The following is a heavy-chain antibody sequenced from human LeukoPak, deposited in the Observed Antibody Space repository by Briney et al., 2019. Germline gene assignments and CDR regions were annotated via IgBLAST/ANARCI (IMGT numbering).Heavy chain of an antibody. CDR2: IYYSGST. CDR1: GGSISSSSYY. D-gene: IGHD3-16*01. Sequence: SETLSLTCTVSGGSISSSSYYWGWIRQPPGKGLEWIGSIYYSGSTYYNPSLKSRVTISVDTSKNQFSLKLSSVTAADTAVYYCARQIWGINWFDPWGQGTLVTVSS. J-gene: IGHJ5*02. V-gene: IGHV4-39*01. CDR3: ARQIWGINWFDP.